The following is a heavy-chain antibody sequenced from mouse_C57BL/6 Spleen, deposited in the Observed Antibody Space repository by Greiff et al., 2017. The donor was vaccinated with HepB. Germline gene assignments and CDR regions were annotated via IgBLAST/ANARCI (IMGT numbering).Heavy chain of an antibody. CDR2: IWRGGST. D-gene: IGHD1-1*01. J-gene: IGHJ4*01. CDR1: GFSLTSYG. V-gene: IGHV2-5*01. CDR3: AKNQVGGSSYDAMDY. Sequence: VKLMESGPGLVQPSQSLSITCTVSGFSLTSYGVHWVRQSPGKGLEWLGVIWRGGSTDYNAAFMSRLSITKDNSKSQVFFKMNSLQADDTAIYYCAKNQVGGSSYDAMDYWGQGTSVTVSS.